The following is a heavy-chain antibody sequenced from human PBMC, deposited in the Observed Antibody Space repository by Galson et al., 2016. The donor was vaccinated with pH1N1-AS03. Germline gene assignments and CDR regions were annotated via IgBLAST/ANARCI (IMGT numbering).Heavy chain of an antibody. D-gene: IGHD2-21*01. V-gene: IGHV4-34*01. CDR3: GRHLRNSYSMDV. CDR2: VNESGDT. CDR1: GGSLTNYN. J-gene: IGHJ6*02. Sequence: SETLSLTCAVYGGSLTNYNWCWIRQLPGKGLEWIGEVNESGDTNYNPSLKSRVTISVDTSKNQLSLSLSSVTAADTAVYYCGRHLRNSYSMDVWGQGTTVTVSS.